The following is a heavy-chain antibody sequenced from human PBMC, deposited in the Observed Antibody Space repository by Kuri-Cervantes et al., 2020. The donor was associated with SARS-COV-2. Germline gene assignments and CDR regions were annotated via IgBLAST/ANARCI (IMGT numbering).Heavy chain of an antibody. Sequence: GSLRLSCTVSGGSISISSYFWVWIRQSPGKGLEWIGSIHYRGTTYSNPSLMSRLTISVYTSKNQFSLRLTSVTAADTAVYYCARHYAFDKFHKWGQGTLVTVSS. CDR1: GGSISISSYF. CDR3: ARHYAFDKFHK. J-gene: IGHJ4*02. V-gene: IGHV4-39*01. D-gene: IGHD2-2*01. CDR2: IHYRGTT.